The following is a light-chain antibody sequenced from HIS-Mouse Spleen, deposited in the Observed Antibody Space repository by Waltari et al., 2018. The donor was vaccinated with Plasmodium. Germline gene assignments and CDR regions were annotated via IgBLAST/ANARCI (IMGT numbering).Light chain of an antibody. Sequence: QLVLTQSPSASASLGASVKLTCTLSRGPSNYAIASHQQQPEKGPRYLMKLNSDGSHSKGDGIPDRFSGSSSGAERYLTISSLQSEDEADYYCQTWGTGMGVFGGGTKLTVL. J-gene: IGLJ2*01. CDR1: RGPSNYA. V-gene: IGLV4-69*01. CDR3: QTWGTGMGV. CDR2: LNSDGSH.